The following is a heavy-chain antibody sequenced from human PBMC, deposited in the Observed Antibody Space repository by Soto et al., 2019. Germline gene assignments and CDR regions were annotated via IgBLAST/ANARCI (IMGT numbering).Heavy chain of an antibody. CDR1: GFTFSSYE. J-gene: IGHJ6*02. CDR3: ARDQYYDFWSGYYTGSYYGMDV. V-gene: IGHV3-48*03. CDR2: ISSSGSTI. Sequence: EVQLVESGGGLVQPGGSLRLSCAASGFTFSSYEMNWVRQAPGKGLEWVSYISSSGSTIYYADSVKGRFTISRDNAKNSLYLQMNSLRAEDTAVYYCARDQYYDFWSGYYTGSYYGMDVWGQGTTVTVSS. D-gene: IGHD3-3*01.